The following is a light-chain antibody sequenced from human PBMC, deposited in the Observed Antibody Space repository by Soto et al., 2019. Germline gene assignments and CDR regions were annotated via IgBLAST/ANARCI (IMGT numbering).Light chain of an antibody. CDR2: AAS. CDR1: QTIGNY. V-gene: IGKV1-39*01. CDR3: QQSYSTPWT. J-gene: IGKJ1*01. Sequence: IQVTQAPSSLPASVGDRVTITCRASQTIGNYLNWYQQKPGKAPKLLIYAASSLQSGVPSRFSGSGSGTDFTLTISSLQPEDFATYYCQQSYSTPWTFGQGTKVDIK.